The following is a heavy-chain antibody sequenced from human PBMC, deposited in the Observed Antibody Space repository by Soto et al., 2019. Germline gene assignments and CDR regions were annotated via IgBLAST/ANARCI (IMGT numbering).Heavy chain of an antibody. CDR1: GGTFSSYA. Sequence: SVKVSCKASGGTFSSYAISWVRQAPGQGLEWMGGIIPIFGTANYAQKFQGRVTITRDNSTSTVYMELSSLRSEDTAVDYCARVGNIGSDVRGPGTPVTVS. D-gene: IGHD1-1*01. CDR3: ARVGNIGSDV. J-gene: IGHJ6*02. CDR2: IIPIFGTA. V-gene: IGHV1-69*05.